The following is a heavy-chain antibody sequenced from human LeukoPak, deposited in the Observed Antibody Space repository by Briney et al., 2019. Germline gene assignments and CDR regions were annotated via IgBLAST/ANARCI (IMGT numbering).Heavy chain of an antibody. CDR1: RFIISDYW. CDR2: IKQDGSQK. Sequence: VGSLRLSCIASRFIISDYWMNWVRQAPGKGLEWVANIKQDGSQKYYVDSVKGRFTISRDNAKNSVYLQMNSLRAEDTAVYYCARGFDGANAFDLGGQGTLVTVSS. CDR3: ARGFDGANAFDL. J-gene: IGHJ3*01. V-gene: IGHV3-7*01.